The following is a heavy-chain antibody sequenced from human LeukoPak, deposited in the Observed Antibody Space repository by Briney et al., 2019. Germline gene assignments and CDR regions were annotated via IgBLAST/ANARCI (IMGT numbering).Heavy chain of an antibody. Sequence: SETLSLTCSVSGGSISNYYWSWIRQPPGKGLEWIGYIYYSGSTNFNPSLKSRVTISVDTSKNQFSLRLSSVTAADTAVYYCAKLGPGGWYEAFDIWGQGTMVTVSS. CDR3: AKLGPGGWYEAFDI. CDR1: GGSISNYY. CDR2: IYYSGST. V-gene: IGHV4-59*01. D-gene: IGHD6-19*01. J-gene: IGHJ3*02.